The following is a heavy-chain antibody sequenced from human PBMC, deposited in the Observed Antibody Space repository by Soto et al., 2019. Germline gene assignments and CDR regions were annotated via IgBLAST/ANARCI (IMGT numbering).Heavy chain of an antibody. CDR3: ASKCGSGSGDAFDI. CDR2: INHSGST. J-gene: IGHJ3*02. D-gene: IGHD3-10*01. V-gene: IGHV4-34*01. CDR1: GGSISSGGYS. Sequence: PSETLSLTCAVSGGSISSGGYSWSWIRQPPGKGLEWIGEINHSGSTNYNPSLKSRVTISVDTSKNQFSLKLSSVTAADTAVYYCASKCGSGSGDAFDIWSQGTMVTVS.